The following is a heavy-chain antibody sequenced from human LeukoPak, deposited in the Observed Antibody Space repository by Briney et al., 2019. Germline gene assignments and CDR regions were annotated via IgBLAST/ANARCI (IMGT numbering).Heavy chain of an antibody. Sequence: PGGSLRLSCAASGFSFNTYAMSWVRQAPGKGLEWVSAISNTGGSTYYADSVKGRFTTSRDKSKNTLFLQMNSLRAEDTAVYYCAQQVGYCSSGSCYFTYWGQGTLVTVSS. J-gene: IGHJ1*01. CDR3: AQQVGYCSSGSCYFTY. CDR1: GFSFNTYA. D-gene: IGHD2-15*01. V-gene: IGHV3-23*01. CDR2: ISNTGGST.